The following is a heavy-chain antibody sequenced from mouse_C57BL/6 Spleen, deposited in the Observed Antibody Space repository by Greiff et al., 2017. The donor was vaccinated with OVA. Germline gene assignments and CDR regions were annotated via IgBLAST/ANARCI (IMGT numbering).Heavy chain of an antibody. CDR2: ISTGSSTI. CDR3: ARHDWYFDV. J-gene: IGHJ1*03. V-gene: IGHV5-17*01. Sequence: EVKLMESGGGLVKPGGSLKLSCAASGFTFSDYGMHWVRQAPEKGLEWVAYISTGSSTIYYADTVKGRFTISRDNAKNTLFLQMTSLRSEDTAMYYCARHDWYFDVWGTGTTVTVSS. CDR1: GFTFSDYG.